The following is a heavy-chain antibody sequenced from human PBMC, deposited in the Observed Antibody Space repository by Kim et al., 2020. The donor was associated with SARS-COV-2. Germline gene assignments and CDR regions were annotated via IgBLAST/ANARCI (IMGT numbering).Heavy chain of an antibody. V-gene: IGHV3-30*02. CDR3: AKDPYPGYSSGWFDY. D-gene: IGHD6-19*01. Sequence: DSVKSLFNYPSNNSKNTLYLQMNSLRGEDTAVYYCAKDPYPGYSSGWFDYWGQGTLVTVSS. J-gene: IGHJ5*01.